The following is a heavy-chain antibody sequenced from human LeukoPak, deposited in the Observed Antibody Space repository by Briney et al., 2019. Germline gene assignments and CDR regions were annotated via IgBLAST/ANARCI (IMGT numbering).Heavy chain of an antibody. J-gene: IGHJ6*03. CDR3: ARDVRANSGYMDV. CDR2: ISSSGSTI. Sequence: GGSLRLSCAASGFTFSDYYMSWIRQAPGKGLGWVSYISSSGSTIYYADSVRGRFTISRDNAKNSLYLQMNSLRAEDTAVYYCARDVRANSGYMDVWGKGTTVTVSS. CDR1: GFTFSDYY. V-gene: IGHV3-11*04. D-gene: IGHD3-10*02.